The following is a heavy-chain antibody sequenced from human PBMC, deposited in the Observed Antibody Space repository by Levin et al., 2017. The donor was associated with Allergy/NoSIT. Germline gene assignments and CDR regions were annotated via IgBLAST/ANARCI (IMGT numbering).Heavy chain of an antibody. CDR1: GGSVSSGTYY. Sequence: RSQTLSLTCSVSGGSVSSGTYYWSWIRRPPGKGLEWIGYINYRGVTKYNPSLKSRVTISVDTSKNEFSLKVTSVTAADTAVYYCARNRIIVSGGNDYYYGMDVWGQGTTVTVSS. D-gene: IGHD5/OR15-5a*01. CDR3: ARNRIIVSGGNDYYYGMDV. CDR2: INYRGVT. J-gene: IGHJ6*02. V-gene: IGHV4-61*01.